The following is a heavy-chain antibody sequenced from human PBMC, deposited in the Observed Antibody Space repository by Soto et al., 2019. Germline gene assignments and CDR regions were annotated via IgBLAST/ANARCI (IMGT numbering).Heavy chain of an antibody. CDR1: GGSFSGYY. J-gene: IGHJ4*02. D-gene: IGHD6-6*01. CDR3: AREQESSIAAPGAGGLDY. CDR2: INHSGST. V-gene: IGHV4-34*01. Sequence: SETLSLTCAVYGGSFSGYYWSWIRQPPGKGLEWIGEINHSGSTNYNPSLKSRVTISVDTSKNQFSLKLSSVTAADTAVYYCAREQESSIAAPGAGGLDYWGQGTLVTVSS.